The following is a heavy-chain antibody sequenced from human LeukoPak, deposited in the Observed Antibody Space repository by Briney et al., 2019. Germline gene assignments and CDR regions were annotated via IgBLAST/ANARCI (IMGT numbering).Heavy chain of an antibody. CDR3: ARASNYYYYYMDV. CDR1: GGSISSGGYY. CDR2: IYYSGST. J-gene: IGHJ6*03. Sequence: PSETLSLTCTVSGGSISSGGYYWSWIRQHPGKGLEWIGYIYYSGSTYYSPSLKSRVTISVDTSKNQFSLKLSSVTAADTAVYYCARASNYYYYYMDVWGKGTTVTVSS. V-gene: IGHV4-31*03.